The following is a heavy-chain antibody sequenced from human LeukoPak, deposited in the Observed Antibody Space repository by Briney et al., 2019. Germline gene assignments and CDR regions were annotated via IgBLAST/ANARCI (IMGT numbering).Heavy chain of an antibody. Sequence: SETLSLTCAVSGYSISSGYYWGWIRQPPGKGLEWIGSIYHSGSTYYNPSLKSRVTISVDKSKNNFSLELGSATAADTAVYYCAGAVESWFGEKYGMYVWGKGTTVTVSS. CDR1: GYSISSGYY. V-gene: IGHV4-38-2*01. CDR3: AGAVESWFGEKYGMYV. D-gene: IGHD3-10*01. J-gene: IGHJ6*04. CDR2: IYHSGST.